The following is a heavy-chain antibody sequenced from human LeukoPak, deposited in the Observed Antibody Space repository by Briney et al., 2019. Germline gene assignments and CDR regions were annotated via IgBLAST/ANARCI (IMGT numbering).Heavy chain of an antibody. J-gene: IGHJ5*02. D-gene: IGHD3-16*01. CDR3: ARADRLHGGPYPIGP. Sequence: GALVKVSCKTSGYSFTDYYMHWVRQAPGQGLEWMGWINPNSGGTSSAQKLQGRATMTRDTSITTVYMEVSWLTSDDTAIYYCARADRLHGGPYPIGPWVQGTLVTVSS. CDR1: GYSFTDYY. V-gene: IGHV1-2*02. CDR2: INPNSGGT.